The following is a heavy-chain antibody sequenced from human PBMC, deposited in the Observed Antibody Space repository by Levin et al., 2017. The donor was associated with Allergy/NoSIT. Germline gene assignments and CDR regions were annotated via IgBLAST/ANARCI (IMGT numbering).Heavy chain of an antibody. V-gene: IGHV3-20*04. CDR3: ARGKAVAGTGAFDI. D-gene: IGHD6-19*01. CDR1: GFTFDDYG. CDR2: INWNGGST. J-gene: IGHJ3*02. Sequence: GGSLRLSCAASGFTFDDYGMSWVRQAPGKGLEWVSGINWNGGSTGYADSVEGRFTISRDNAKNSLYLQMNSLRAEDTALYYCARGKAVAGTGAFDIWGQGTMVTVSS.